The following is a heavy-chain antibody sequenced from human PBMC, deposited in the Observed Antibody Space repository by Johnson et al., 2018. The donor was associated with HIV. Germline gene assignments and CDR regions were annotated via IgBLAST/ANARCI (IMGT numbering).Heavy chain of an antibody. V-gene: IGHV3-30*04. J-gene: IGHJ3*02. Sequence: QMLLVESGGGVVQPGRSLRLSCAASGFTFSSYAMHWVRQAPGKGLEWVAVISYDGSNKYYADSVKGRFTISRDNSKNTLYLQMNSLRAEDTAVYYCARPQGTGVAFDIWGQGTMVTVSS. D-gene: IGHD2-8*02. CDR3: ARPQGTGVAFDI. CDR2: ISYDGSNK. CDR1: GFTFSSYA.